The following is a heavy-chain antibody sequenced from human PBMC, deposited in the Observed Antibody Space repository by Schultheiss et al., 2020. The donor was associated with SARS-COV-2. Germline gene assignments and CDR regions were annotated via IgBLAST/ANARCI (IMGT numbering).Heavy chain of an antibody. CDR3: AKAHGSSTMVRGVIYFDY. J-gene: IGHJ4*02. CDR1: GFTFSSYA. CDR2: ISGSGGGI. Sequence: GESLKISCAASGFTFSSYAMSWVRQAPGKGLEWVSTISGSGGGIYYADSVKGRFTISRDNSKNTYYLQMNSLRAEDTAVYYCAKAHGSSTMVRGVIYFDYWGQGTLVTVSS. V-gene: IGHV3-23*01. D-gene: IGHD3-10*01.